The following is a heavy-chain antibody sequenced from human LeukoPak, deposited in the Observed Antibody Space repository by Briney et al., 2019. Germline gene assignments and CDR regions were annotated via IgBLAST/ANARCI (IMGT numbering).Heavy chain of an antibody. Sequence: PSETLSLTCTVSGYSISSGYYWGWIRQPPGKGLEWIGSIYHSGSTYYNPSLKSRVTISVDTSKNQFSLKLSSVTAADAAVYYCARDTYYDSMGGESPLFDPWGQGTLVTVSS. J-gene: IGHJ5*02. D-gene: IGHD3-22*01. CDR1: GYSISSGYY. V-gene: IGHV4-38-2*02. CDR2: IYHSGST. CDR3: ARDTYYDSMGGESPLFDP.